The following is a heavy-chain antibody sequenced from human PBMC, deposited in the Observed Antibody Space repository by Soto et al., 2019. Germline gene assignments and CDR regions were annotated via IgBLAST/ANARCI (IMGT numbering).Heavy chain of an antibody. V-gene: IGHV4-34*01. J-gene: IGHJ4*02. Sequence: SETLSLTCAVYGGSFSGYYWSWIRQPPGKGLEWIGEINHSGSTNYNPSLKSRVTISVDTSKNQFSLKLSSVTAADTAVYYCARPDNWGLAYCFDYWGQGTLVTVSS. CDR1: GGSFSGYY. D-gene: IGHD7-27*01. CDR3: ARPDNWGLAYCFDY. CDR2: INHSGST.